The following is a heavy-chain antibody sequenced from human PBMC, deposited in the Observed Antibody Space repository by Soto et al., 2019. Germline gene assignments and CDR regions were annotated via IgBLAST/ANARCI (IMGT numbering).Heavy chain of an antibody. CDR1: GFTFSTYG. CDR3: AKDSEPSLAPDY. J-gene: IGHJ4*02. Sequence: GSLRLSCAASGFTFSTYGMSWVRQAPGKGLDWVSGISGSGTYTYYADSVKGRFTISRDNSKNTVYLQMNSLRVEDTAVYYCAKDSEPSLAPDYWGQRTLVTVSS. V-gene: IGHV3-23*01. CDR2: ISGSGTYT. D-gene: IGHD1-26*01.